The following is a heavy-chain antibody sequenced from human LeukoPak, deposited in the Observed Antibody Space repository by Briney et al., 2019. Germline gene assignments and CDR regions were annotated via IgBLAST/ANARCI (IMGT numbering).Heavy chain of an antibody. J-gene: IGHJ4*02. CDR2: IGDDVVST. D-gene: IGHD3-9*01. V-gene: IGHV3-23*01. Sequence: GGSLRLSCAASGFTFSSYNMNWVRQAPGKGLEWVSAIGDDVVSTYYAESVKGRFTISRDNSKNTLYLQMNSLRAEDTATYYCARDSPLLTVWGQGTLVTVSS. CDR1: GFTFSSYN. CDR3: ARDSPLLTV.